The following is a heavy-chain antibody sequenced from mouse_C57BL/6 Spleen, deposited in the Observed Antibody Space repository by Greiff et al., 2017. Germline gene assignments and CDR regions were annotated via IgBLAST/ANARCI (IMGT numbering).Heavy chain of an antibody. D-gene: IGHD1-1*01. CDR1: GFTFSSYG. Sequence: EVKVVESGGDLVKPGGSLKLSCAASGFTFSSYGMSWVRQTPDKRLEWVATISSGGSYTYYPDSVQGRFTISRDNAKNTLYLQMSSLKSEDTAMYYCASTVVARIYYAMGYWGQGASVTGSS. CDR2: ISSGGSYT. V-gene: IGHV5-6*01. CDR3: ASTVVARIYYAMGY. J-gene: IGHJ4*01.